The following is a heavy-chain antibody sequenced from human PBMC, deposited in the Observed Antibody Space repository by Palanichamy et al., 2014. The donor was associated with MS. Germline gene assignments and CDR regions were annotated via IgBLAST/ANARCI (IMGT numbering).Heavy chain of an antibody. V-gene: IGHV3-53*01. D-gene: IGHD2-2*02. CDR2: IHNTGDT. J-gene: IGHJ4*02. CDR3: ARDLYGVFDH. CDR1: GFTAGSAS. Sequence: EVQLVESGGMLIQPGRSLRLSCAVSGFTAGSASISWVRQAPEKGLEWVSLIHNTGDTYYADSVKGRFTVSRDTFNDTVTLHMNNLRADDTAVYYCARDLYGVFDHWGQGTLVTVSS.